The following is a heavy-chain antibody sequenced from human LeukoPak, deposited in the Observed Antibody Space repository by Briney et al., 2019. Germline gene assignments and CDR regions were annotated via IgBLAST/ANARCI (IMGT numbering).Heavy chain of an antibody. CDR3: ARVAYYYDRLPYYFDY. CDR2: ISAYNGST. V-gene: IGHV1-18*01. Sequence: ASVKVTCKASGYTFTSYGISWVRQAPGQGLEWMGWISAYNGSTNYAQKLQGRVTMTTDTSTSTAYMELRSLRSDDTAVYYCARVAYYYDRLPYYFDYWGQGTLVTVSS. CDR1: GYTFTSYG. D-gene: IGHD3-22*01. J-gene: IGHJ4*02.